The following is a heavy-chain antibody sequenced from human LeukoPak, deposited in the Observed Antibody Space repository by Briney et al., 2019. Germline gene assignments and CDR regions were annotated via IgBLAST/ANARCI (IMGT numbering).Heavy chain of an antibody. CDR3: AKLAQGYGDYDFDY. V-gene: IGHV3-30*18. D-gene: IGHD4-17*01. CDR1: GLTFSSYG. J-gene: IGHJ4*02. CDR2: ISYDGSNK. Sequence: PGRSLRLSCAASGLTFSSYGMHWVRQAPGKGLEWVAVISYDGSNKYYADSVKGRFTISRDNSKNTLYLQMNSLRAEDTAVYYCAKLAQGYGDYDFDYWGQGTLVTVSS.